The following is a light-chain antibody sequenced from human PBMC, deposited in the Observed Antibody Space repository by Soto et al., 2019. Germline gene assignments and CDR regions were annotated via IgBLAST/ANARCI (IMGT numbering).Light chain of an antibody. CDR1: QDVSSN. J-gene: IGKJ2*01. CDR2: GAS. CDR3: QQFNTWPYT. V-gene: IGKV3-15*01. Sequence: EIVMTQSPATLSVSPGERATLSCRASQDVSSNLAWYQQKPGQAPRILIYGASTSATGIPARFSGGGSGTEFSLTISSLQSEDFAVYYGQQFNTWPYTFGQGTKLEIK.